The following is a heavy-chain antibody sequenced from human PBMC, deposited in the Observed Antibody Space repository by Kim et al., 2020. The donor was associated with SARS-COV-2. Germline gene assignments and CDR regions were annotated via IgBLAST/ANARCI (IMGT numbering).Heavy chain of an antibody. J-gene: IGHJ3*02. CDR3: ARRAFYYGSGSYAFDI. Sequence: DSVKGRFTISRDNAKNTLYLQMNSLRAEYTAVYYCARRAFYYGSGSYAFDIWGQGTMVTVSS. D-gene: IGHD3-10*01. V-gene: IGHV3-74*01.